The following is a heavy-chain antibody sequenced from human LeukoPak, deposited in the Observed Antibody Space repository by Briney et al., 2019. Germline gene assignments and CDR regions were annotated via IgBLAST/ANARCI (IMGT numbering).Heavy chain of an antibody. D-gene: IGHD3-10*01. CDR3: AKRGVVIRVILVGFHKEAYYFDS. V-gene: IGHV3-23*01. Sequence: GGSLRLSCAVSGITLSNYGMSWVRQAPGKGLEWVAGISDSGGRTKYADSVKGRFTISRDNPKNTLYLQMNSLRAEDTAVYFCAKRGVVIRVILVGFHKEAYYFDSRGQGALVTVSS. J-gene: IGHJ4*02. CDR2: ISDSGGRT. CDR1: GITLSNYG.